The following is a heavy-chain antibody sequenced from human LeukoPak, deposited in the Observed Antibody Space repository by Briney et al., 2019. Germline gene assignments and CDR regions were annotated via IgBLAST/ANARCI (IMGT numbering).Heavy chain of an antibody. CDR3: ARGRYYDFWSGERGMFDP. V-gene: IGHV4-34*01. Sequence: SETLSLTCAVYGGSFSGYYWSWIRQPPGKGLEWIGEINHSGSTNYNPSLKSRVTISVDTSKNQFSLKLSSVTAADTAVYYCARGRYYDFWSGERGMFDPWGQGTLVTVSS. CDR2: INHSGST. D-gene: IGHD3-3*01. CDR1: GGSFSGYY. J-gene: IGHJ5*02.